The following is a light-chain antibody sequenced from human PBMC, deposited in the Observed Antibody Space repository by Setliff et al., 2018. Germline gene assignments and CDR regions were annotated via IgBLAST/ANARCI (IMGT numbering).Light chain of an antibody. V-gene: IGLV2-8*01. Sequence: QSVLTQPPSVSGAPGQRVTISCTGTSSDIGGYNYVSWYQQHPGKAPKLMIYEVNKRPSGVPDRFSGSKSGNTASLTVSGLQAEDEADYYCSSYAGSRNFYVFGTGTKVTVL. CDR2: EVN. J-gene: IGLJ1*01. CDR1: SSDIGGYNY. CDR3: SSYAGSRNFYV.